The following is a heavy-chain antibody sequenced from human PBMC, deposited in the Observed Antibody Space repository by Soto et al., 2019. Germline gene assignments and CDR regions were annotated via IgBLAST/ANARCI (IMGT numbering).Heavy chain of an antibody. D-gene: IGHD4-17*01. CDR2: IYYSGIT. CDR3: ARRYGASFDY. J-gene: IGHJ4*02. CDR1: GGSISSYY. V-gene: IGHV4-59*01. Sequence: QVQLQESGPGLVKPSETLSLTCTVSGGSISSYYWSWIRQPPGKGLEWIGYIYYSGITNYNPSLKSRVTISVDTSKNQFSLQLSSVTAADPAVYYCARRYGASFDYWGQGTLVTVSS.